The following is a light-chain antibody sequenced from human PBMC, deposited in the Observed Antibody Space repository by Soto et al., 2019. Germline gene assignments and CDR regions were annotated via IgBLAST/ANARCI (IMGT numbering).Light chain of an antibody. V-gene: IGLV2-11*01. Sequence: QSALTQPRSVSGAPGQSVTISCTGTSSDIGGYNDVSWYQQHPGKAPKLMIYDVIKRPSGVPDRFSGSKSGNTASLTIYGLQAEDEADYYCCSYAGSYTHVFGTGTKLTVL. CDR3: CSYAGSYTHV. CDR1: SSDIGGYND. J-gene: IGLJ1*01. CDR2: DVI.